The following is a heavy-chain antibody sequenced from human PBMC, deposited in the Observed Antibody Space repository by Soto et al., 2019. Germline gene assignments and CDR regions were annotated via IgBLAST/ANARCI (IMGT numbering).Heavy chain of an antibody. Sequence: GASVKVSCKASGGTFSSYAISWVRQAPGQGLEWMGGIIPIFGTANYAQKFQGRVTITADESTSTAYMELSSLRSEDTAVYYCARDPEGHNWFDPWGQGTLVTVSS. V-gene: IGHV1-69*13. CDR1: GGTFSSYA. CDR3: ARDPEGHNWFDP. CDR2: IIPIFGTA. J-gene: IGHJ5*02.